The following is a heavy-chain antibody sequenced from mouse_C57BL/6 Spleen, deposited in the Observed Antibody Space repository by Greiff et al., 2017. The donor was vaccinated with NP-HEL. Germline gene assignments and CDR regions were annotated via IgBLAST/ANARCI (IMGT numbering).Heavy chain of an antibody. CDR1: GYSITSGYY. V-gene: IGHV3-6*01. D-gene: IGHD3-3*01. CDR3: ASRGDVGYFDV. J-gene: IGHJ1*03. CDR2: ISYDGSN. Sequence: EVQLQESGPGLVKPSQSLSLTCSVTGYSITSGYYWNWIRQFPGNKLEWMGYISYDGSNNYNPSLKNRISITRDTSKNQFFLKLNSVTTEDTATYYCASRGDVGYFDVWGTGTTVTVSS.